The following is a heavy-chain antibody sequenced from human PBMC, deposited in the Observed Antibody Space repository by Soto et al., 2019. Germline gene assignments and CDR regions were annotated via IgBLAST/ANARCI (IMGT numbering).Heavy chain of an antibody. D-gene: IGHD2-15*01. Sequence: QVQLVQSGAEVKKPGSSVKVSCNASGGTFSSYTISWVRQAPGQGLEWMGGINPMFGTTKYAQKFQGRVRITADESTSTAYMEMSNQRSEDTAVYYCVRGVVLVTARQLGWFDHWGLGTLVIVSS. CDR1: GGTFSSYT. V-gene: IGHV1-69*01. CDR3: VRGVVLVTARQLGWFDH. J-gene: IGHJ5*02. CDR2: INPMFGTT.